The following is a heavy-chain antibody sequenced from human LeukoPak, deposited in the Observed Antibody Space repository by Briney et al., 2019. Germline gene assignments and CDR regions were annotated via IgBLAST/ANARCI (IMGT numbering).Heavy chain of an antibody. J-gene: IGHJ4*02. CDR1: GGSISSSSYY. Sequence: PSETLSLTCTVSGGSISSSSYYWGWIRQPPGKGLEWIGSIYYSGSTYYNPSLKSRVTISVDTSKNQFSLKLSSVTAADTAVYYCARLPYYYDSSGYYSWGQGTLVTVSS. D-gene: IGHD3-22*01. V-gene: IGHV4-39*01. CDR3: ARLPYYYDSSGYYS. CDR2: IYYSGST.